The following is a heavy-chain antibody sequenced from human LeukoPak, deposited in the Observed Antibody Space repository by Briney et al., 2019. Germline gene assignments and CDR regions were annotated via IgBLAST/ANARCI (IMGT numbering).Heavy chain of an antibody. V-gene: IGHV3-7*05. Sequence: PGESLRLSCAASGFTFSNYWMSWVRQAPGKGLEWVANIKQDRSEKYHVDSVKGRFTISRDNAKNSLFLQMNSLRAEDTAVYYCARVTWGGGARFDSWGQGTLVSVSS. J-gene: IGHJ4*02. CDR2: IKQDRSEK. CDR1: GFTFSNYW. CDR3: ARVTWGGGARFDS. D-gene: IGHD1-26*01.